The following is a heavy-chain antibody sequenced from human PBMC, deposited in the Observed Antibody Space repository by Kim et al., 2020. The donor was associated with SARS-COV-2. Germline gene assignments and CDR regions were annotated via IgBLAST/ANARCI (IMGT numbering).Heavy chain of an antibody. Sequence: GGSLRLSCAASGFTFSSHAMSWVRQAPGKGLEWVSVISGSGGMSYYTDSVKGRFTISRDNSKNTLNLQMNSLRVEDTAIYYCAKDKGVLVRFGELSSWGQGTLVTVSS. CDR2: ISGSGGMS. J-gene: IGHJ4*02. D-gene: IGHD3-10*01. CDR3: AKDKGVLVRFGELSS. CDR1: GFTFSSHA. V-gene: IGHV3-23*01.